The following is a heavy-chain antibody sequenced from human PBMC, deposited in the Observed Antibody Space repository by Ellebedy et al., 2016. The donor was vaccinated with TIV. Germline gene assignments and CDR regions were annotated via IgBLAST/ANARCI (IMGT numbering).Heavy chain of an antibody. CDR1: GFTFSSYG. V-gene: IGHV3-48*04. Sequence: GGSLRLSCAASGFTFSSYGMHWVRQAPGKGLEWVSYISSSSSTIYYADSVKGRFTISRDNAKNMMFLQMNSLRAEDTAVYYCARPTSGSSGGFDPWGQGTLVIVSS. D-gene: IGHD3-10*01. J-gene: IGHJ5*02. CDR3: ARPTSGSSGGFDP. CDR2: ISSSSSTI.